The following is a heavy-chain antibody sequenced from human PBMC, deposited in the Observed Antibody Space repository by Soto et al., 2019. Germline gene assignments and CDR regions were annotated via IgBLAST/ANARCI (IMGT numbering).Heavy chain of an antibody. CDR2: IWYDGSNK. CDR3: ARDPSGGDPVDY. D-gene: IGHD2-21*02. V-gene: IGHV3-33*01. J-gene: IGHJ4*02. CDR1: GFTFSSYG. Sequence: GGSLRLSCAASGFTFSSYGMHWVRQAPGKGLEWVAVIWYDGSNKYYADSVKGRFTISRDNSKNTLYLQMNSLRAEDTAVYYCARDPSGGDPVDYWGQGTLVTVSS.